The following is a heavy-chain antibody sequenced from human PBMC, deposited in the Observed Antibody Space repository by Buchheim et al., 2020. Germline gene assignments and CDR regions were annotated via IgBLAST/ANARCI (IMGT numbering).Heavy chain of an antibody. CDR3: ARVPYYDVLTAYYKWYFDL. D-gene: IGHD3-9*01. CDR1: GGSISSGGYS. CDR2: IYHSGST. V-gene: IGHV4-30-2*01. Sequence: QLQLQESGSGLVKPSQTLSLTCAVSGGSISSGGYSWSWIRQPPGKGLEWIGYIYHSGSTYYNPSLKSRVTMSVDRSKNQFSLKLSSVTAADTAVYYCARVPYYDVLTAYYKWYFDLWGRGTL. J-gene: IGHJ2*01.